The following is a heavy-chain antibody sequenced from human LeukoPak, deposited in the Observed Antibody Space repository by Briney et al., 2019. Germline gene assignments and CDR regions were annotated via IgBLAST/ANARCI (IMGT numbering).Heavy chain of an antibody. Sequence: PSETLSLTCTVSGGPISSYYWSWIRQPPGKGLEWIGYIYHSGSTNYNPSLKSRVTISEDTSKNQFSLKLSSVTAADTAVYYCARDLAAAGTIDPWGQGTLVTVSS. CDR1: GGPISSYY. CDR2: IYHSGST. CDR3: ARDLAAAGTIDP. D-gene: IGHD6-13*01. V-gene: IGHV4-59*01. J-gene: IGHJ5*02.